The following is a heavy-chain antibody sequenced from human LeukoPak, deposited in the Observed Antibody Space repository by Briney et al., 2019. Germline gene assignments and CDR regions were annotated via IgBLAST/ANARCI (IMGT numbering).Heavy chain of an antibody. V-gene: IGHV4-59*08. CDR3: ARGRLGGSGSYYNVLDY. Sequence: PSETLSLTCIVSGGSIGSNHWSWIRQPPGKGLEWMGHIYDSGSTNYNPSLKSRVTISVDTSKNQFSLKLSSVTAADTAVYYCARGRLGGSGSYYNVLDYWGQGTLVTVSS. J-gene: IGHJ4*02. CDR1: GGSIGSNH. CDR2: IYDSGST. D-gene: IGHD3-10*01.